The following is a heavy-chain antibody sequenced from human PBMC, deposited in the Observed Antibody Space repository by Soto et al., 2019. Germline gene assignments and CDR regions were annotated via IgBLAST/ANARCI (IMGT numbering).Heavy chain of an antibody. Sequence: PSETLSLTCAVSGGSISSSNWWSWVRQPPGKGLEWIGEIYHSGSTNYNPSLKSRVTISVDKSKNQFSLKLSSVTAADTAVYYCARRRYDYVWGSYRPAHFDYWGQGTLVTVSS. D-gene: IGHD3-16*02. V-gene: IGHV4-4*02. CDR1: GGSISSSNW. CDR3: ARRRYDYVWGSYRPAHFDY. CDR2: IYHSGST. J-gene: IGHJ4*02.